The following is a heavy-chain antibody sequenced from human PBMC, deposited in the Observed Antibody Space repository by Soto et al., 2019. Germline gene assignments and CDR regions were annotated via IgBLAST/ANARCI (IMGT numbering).Heavy chain of an antibody. CDR1: GYTFTSYG. D-gene: IGHD2-15*01. J-gene: IGHJ6*03. CDR3: AGSPSGQFYMDV. V-gene: IGHV1-18*01. CDR2: ISAYNGNT. Sequence: ASVKVSFKASGYTFTSYGISWVRQAPGQGLEWMGWISAYNGNTNYAQKLQGRVTMTTDTSTSTAYLYWSSLKASDTAMYYCAGSPSGQFYMDVWGKGTTVTVSS.